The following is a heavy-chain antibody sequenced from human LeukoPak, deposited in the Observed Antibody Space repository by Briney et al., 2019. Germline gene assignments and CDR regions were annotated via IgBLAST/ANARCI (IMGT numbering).Heavy chain of an antibody. J-gene: IGHJ6*02. D-gene: IGHD3-10*01. Sequence: GGSLRLSCAASGFTFGNYWMHWVRQAPGKGLVWVSRINSDGSSTTYADSVKGRFTISRDNSKNTLYLQMNSLRAEDTAVYYCARDWSYYYGSGSGNNYGMDVWGQGTTVTVSS. CDR1: GFTFGNYW. CDR3: ARDWSYYYGSGSGNNYGMDV. CDR2: INSDGSST. V-gene: IGHV3-74*01.